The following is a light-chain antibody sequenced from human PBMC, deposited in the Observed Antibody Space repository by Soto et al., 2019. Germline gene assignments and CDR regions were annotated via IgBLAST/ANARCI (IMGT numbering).Light chain of an antibody. Sequence: DIQVTQSPPTLSASVGDRVTITCRASQSISIWLAWYQQKPGKAPNLLIYDASSLESGVPSRLSGSGSGTEFTLTITSLQPDDFATYYCQQYNSYPWTFGQGTKVDIK. CDR3: QQYNSYPWT. J-gene: IGKJ1*01. CDR2: DAS. V-gene: IGKV1-5*01. CDR1: QSISIW.